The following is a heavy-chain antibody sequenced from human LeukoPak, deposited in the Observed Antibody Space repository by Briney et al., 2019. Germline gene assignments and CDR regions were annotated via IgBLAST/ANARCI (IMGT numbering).Heavy chain of an antibody. CDR1: GFTFDDYA. CDR2: ISGDGGST. Sequence: GGSLRLSCAASGFTFDDYAMHWVRQAPGKGLGWVSLISGDGGSTYYADSVKGRFTISRDNSKNSLYLQMNSLRTEDTALYYCAKTKLGYYYYYMDVWGKGTTVTVSS. V-gene: IGHV3-43*02. CDR3: AKTKLGYYYYYMDV. J-gene: IGHJ6*03. D-gene: IGHD3-10*01.